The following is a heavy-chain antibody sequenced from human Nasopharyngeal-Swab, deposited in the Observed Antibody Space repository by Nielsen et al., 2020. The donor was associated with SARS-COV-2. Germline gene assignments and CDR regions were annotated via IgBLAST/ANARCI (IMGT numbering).Heavy chain of an antibody. D-gene: IGHD6-13*01. CDR2: ISGSGGST. Sequence: WIRQPPGKGLEWVSAISGSGGSTYYADSVKGRFTISRDNSKNTLYLQMNSLRAEGTAVYYCAKVYGSNWYYYFDYWGQGTLVTVSS. J-gene: IGHJ4*02. CDR3: AKVYGSNWYYYFDY. V-gene: IGHV3-23*01.